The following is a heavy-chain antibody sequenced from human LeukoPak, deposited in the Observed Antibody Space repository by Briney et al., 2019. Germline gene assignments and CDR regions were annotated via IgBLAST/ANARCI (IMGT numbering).Heavy chain of an antibody. V-gene: IGHV6-1*01. Sequence: SQTLSLTCAISGDGVSSNSAAWNWIRQSPSRGLEWLGRTYYRSKWYNDYAVSVKSRITINPDTSKNQFSLQLNSVTPEDTAVYYCARARIAVAGTKGRYYYYGMDVWGQGTTVTVS. CDR2: TYYRSKWYN. J-gene: IGHJ6*02. D-gene: IGHD6-19*01. CDR3: ARARIAVAGTKGRYYYYGMDV. CDR1: GDGVSSNSAA.